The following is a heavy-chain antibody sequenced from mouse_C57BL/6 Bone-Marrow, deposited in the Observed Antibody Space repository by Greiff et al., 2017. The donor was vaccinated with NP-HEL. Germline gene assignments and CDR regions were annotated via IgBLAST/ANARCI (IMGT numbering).Heavy chain of an antibody. V-gene: IGHV2-2*01. CDR1: GFSLTSYG. J-gene: IGHJ2*01. CDR2: IWSGGST. D-gene: IGHD2-4*01. CDR3: ARNDYDEGYYFDY. Sequence: VKLVESGPGLVQPSQSLSITCTVSGFSLTSYGVHWVRQSPGKGLEWLGVIWSGGSTDYNAAFISRLSISKDNSKSQVFFKMNSLQADDTAIYYCARNDYDEGYYFDYWGQGTTLTVSS.